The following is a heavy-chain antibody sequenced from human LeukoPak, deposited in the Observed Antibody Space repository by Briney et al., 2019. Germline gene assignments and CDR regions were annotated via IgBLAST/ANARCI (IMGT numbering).Heavy chain of an antibody. V-gene: IGHV4-59*12. D-gene: IGHD3-10*01. CDR3: ARETYGSGSHYYYYYLDV. CDR1: GGSISSYY. CDR2: IYYSGST. Sequence: SETLSLTCTVSGGSISSYYWSWIRQPPGTGLEWIGYIYYSGSTNYNPSLKSRVTISVDTSKNQFSLKLSSVTAADTAAYYCARETYGSGSHYYYYYLDVWGKGTTVTVSS. J-gene: IGHJ6*03.